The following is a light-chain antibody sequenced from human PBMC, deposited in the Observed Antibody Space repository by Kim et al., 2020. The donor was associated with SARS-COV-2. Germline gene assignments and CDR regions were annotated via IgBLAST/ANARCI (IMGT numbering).Light chain of an antibody. V-gene: IGLV3-1*01. CDR1: KLGDKY. CDR2: QDR. J-gene: IGLJ2*01. CDR3: QAWDSSTVL. Sequence: SYELTQPPSVSVSPGQIATITCSGDKLGDKYVCWYQQNTGQSPVVVIYQDRKRPSGIPERFSGSNSGNTATLTISGTQAMDEADYYCQAWDSSTVLFGGGTQLTVL.